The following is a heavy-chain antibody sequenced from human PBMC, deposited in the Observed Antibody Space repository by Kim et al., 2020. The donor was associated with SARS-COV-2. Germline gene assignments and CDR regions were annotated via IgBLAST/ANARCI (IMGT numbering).Heavy chain of an antibody. D-gene: IGHD3-22*01. CDR3: ARNYYDSSGYYLCYFDY. J-gene: IGHJ4*02. Sequence: ASVKVSCKASGYTFTSYGISWVRQAPGQGLEWMGWISAYNGNTNYAQKLQGRVTMTTDTSTSTAYMELRSLRSDDTAVYYCARNYYDSSGYYLCYFDYWGQGTLVTVSS. CDR2: ISAYNGNT. V-gene: IGHV1-18*04. CDR1: GYTFTSYG.